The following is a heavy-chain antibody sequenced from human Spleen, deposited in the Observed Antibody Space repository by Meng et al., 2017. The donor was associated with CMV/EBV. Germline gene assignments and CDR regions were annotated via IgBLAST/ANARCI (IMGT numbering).Heavy chain of an antibody. CDR3: ARGVLRFLEWLLGHQGDYGMDV. Sequence: SETLSLTCTVSGGSVSSNSYSWSWIRQHPGKGLEWIGYMYYSGSTYYNPSLKSRINISVDTSKNQFSLELSSVTAADTAVYYCARGVLRFLEWLLGHQGDYGMDVWGQGTTVTVSS. J-gene: IGHJ6*02. CDR1: GGSVSSNSYS. V-gene: IGHV4-31*03. D-gene: IGHD3-3*01. CDR2: MYYSGST.